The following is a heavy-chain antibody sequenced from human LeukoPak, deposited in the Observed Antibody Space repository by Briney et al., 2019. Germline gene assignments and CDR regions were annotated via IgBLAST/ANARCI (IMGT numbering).Heavy chain of an antibody. J-gene: IGHJ4*02. D-gene: IGHD6-6*01. V-gene: IGHV3-30*01. CDR1: GFAFSNYA. Sequence: PGGSLRLSCAASGFAFSNYAIHWVRQAPGKGLEWVAFISYDGSTIYYADSVKGRFTISRDNSENTASLQMDSLSAEDTALYYCARLSPSSYFDYWGQGTLVTVSS. CDR3: ARLSPSSYFDY. CDR2: ISYDGSTI.